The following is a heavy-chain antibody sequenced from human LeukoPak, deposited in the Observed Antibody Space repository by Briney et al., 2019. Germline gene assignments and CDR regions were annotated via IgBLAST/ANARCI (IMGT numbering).Heavy chain of an antibody. V-gene: IGHV1-2*02. J-gene: IGHJ4*02. CDR1: GYTFTGYY. CDR2: INPNSGGT. CDR3: ARERQGPYYFDY. Sequence: ASVKVSCKASGYTFTGYYMNWVRQAPGQGLEWMGWINPNSGGTNYAQKFQGRVTMTRDTSISTAYMELSRLRSDDTAVYYCARERQGPYYFDYWGQGTLVTVSS.